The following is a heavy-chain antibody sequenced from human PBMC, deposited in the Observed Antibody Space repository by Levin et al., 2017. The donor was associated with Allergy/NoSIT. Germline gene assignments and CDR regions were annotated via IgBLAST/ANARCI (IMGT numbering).Heavy chain of an antibody. CDR1: GFTFDDYA. J-gene: IGHJ3*02. CDR2: ISWNSGSI. CDR3: AKDIYRRIVVVITTGSAFDI. D-gene: IGHD3-22*01. Sequence: GGSLRLSCAASGFTFDDYAMHWVRQAPGKGLEWVSGISWNSGSIGYADSVKGRFTISRDNAKNSLYLQMNSLRAEDTALYYCAKDIYRRIVVVITTGSAFDIWGQGTMVTVSS. V-gene: IGHV3-9*01.